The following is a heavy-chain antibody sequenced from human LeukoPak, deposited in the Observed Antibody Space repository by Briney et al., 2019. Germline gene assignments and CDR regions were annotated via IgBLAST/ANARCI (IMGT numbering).Heavy chain of an antibody. V-gene: IGHV3-23*01. CDR1: GFTLTKFA. J-gene: IGHJ3*02. CDR2: ISGSGGST. D-gene: IGHD3-9*01. Sequence: PGGSLRLSCAASGFTLTKFAMSWVRQAPGKGLEWVSAISGSGGSTYYADSVKGRFTISRDNSRNTLYLQMSSLRAEDGVYYCAKALYYDILTGYSHDAFDIWGQGTMVTVSS. CDR3: AKALYYDILTGYSHDAFDI.